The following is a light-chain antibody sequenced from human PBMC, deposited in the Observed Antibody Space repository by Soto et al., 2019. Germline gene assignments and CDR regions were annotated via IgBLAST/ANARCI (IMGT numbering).Light chain of an antibody. V-gene: IGKV3-20*01. CDR1: QSVSSNY. CDR2: DVS. CDR3: QQYGRSPT. J-gene: IGKJ1*01. Sequence: EIVLTQSPGTLSLSPGERATLSCRSSQSVSSNYLTWYQQKPDQAPRLVIYDVSGRATGIPDRFSRSGSGTDFTLPISRLEPEDFEVYYCQQYGRSPTFGQGTKVEIK.